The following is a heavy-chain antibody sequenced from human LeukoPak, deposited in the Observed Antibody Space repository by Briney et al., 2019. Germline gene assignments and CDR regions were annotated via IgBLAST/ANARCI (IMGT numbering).Heavy chain of an antibody. D-gene: IGHD6-13*01. CDR2: ISYDGSNK. Sequence: GGSLRLSCAASGFTFSSYGMHWVRQAPSKGLEWVAVISYDGSNKYYADSVKGRFTISRDNAKNSLYLQMNSLRAEDTAVYYCAREWTGIAAAGTSAFDIWGQGTMVTVSS. CDR3: AREWTGIAAAGTSAFDI. J-gene: IGHJ3*02. V-gene: IGHV3-30*03. CDR1: GFTFSSYG.